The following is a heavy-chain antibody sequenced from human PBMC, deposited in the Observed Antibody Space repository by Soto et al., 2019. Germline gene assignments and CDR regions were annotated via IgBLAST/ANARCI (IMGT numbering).Heavy chain of an antibody. CDR3: ARSPRKPAAADGWFDP. D-gene: IGHD6-13*01. J-gene: IGHJ5*02. Sequence: SPTLSLTCAISGDSVSSNSAAWNWIRQSPSRGLEWLGRTYYRSKWYNDYAVSVKSRITINPDTSKNQFSLQLNSVTPEDTAVYYCARSPRKPAAADGWFDPWGQGTLVTVSS. V-gene: IGHV6-1*01. CDR1: GDSVSSNSAA. CDR2: TYYRSKWYN.